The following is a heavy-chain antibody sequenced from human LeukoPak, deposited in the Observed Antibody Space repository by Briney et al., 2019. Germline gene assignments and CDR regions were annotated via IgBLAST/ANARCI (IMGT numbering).Heavy chain of an antibody. CDR2: IYYSGST. J-gene: IGHJ4*02. D-gene: IGHD1-26*01. Sequence: PSETLSLTCTVSGGSISSSSYYWGWIRQPPGKGLEWIGSIYYSGSTYYNPSLKSRVTISVDTSKNQSSLKLSSVTAADTAVYYRARPSSGSYSDYWGQGTLVTVSS. V-gene: IGHV4-39*01. CDR1: GGSISSSSYY. CDR3: ARPSSGSYSDY.